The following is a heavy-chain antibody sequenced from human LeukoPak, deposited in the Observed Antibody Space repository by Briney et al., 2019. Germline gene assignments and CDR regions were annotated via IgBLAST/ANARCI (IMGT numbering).Heavy chain of an antibody. CDR1: GYTFTSYG. J-gene: IGHJ4*02. D-gene: IGHD4-11*01. Sequence: GASVKVSCKASGYTFTSYGISWVRQAPGQGLEWMGWISAYSGGTNYAQKFQGRVTMTRDTSISTAYMELSRLRSDDTAVYYCAVDYKVDYWGQGTLVTVSS. CDR2: ISAYSGGT. CDR3: AVDYKVDY. V-gene: IGHV1-2*02.